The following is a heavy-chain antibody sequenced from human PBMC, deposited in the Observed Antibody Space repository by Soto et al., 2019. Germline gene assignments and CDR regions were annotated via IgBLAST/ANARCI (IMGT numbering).Heavy chain of an antibody. CDR1: GDTFTDYY. Sequence: QVQLVQSGAEVKKPGASVKVSCKASGDTFTDYYIHWVRQAPGQGLEWMGTVNPSGGHTTYAQHFLGRMTXIXXXSXXTLCMELASLTSEDTAVYYCARGGHVVVVTAALDYWGQGTLVTVSS. D-gene: IGHD2-21*02. V-gene: IGHV1-46*01. CDR3: ARGGHVVVVTAALDY. CDR2: VNPSGGHT. J-gene: IGHJ4*02.